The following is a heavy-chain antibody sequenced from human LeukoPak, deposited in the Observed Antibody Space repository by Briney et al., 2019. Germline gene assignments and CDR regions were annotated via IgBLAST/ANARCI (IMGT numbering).Heavy chain of an antibody. Sequence: GGALRLSCAPSGFTFSSYSMNWVRQAPGKGLEWVSSISSRSSYIYYADSVKGRFTISRDNAKNSLYLQMNSLRAEDTAVYYCARLSPVLLWFGDHWGQGTLVTVSS. D-gene: IGHD3-10*01. V-gene: IGHV3-21*01. CDR1: GFTFSSYS. CDR3: ARLSPVLLWFGDH. J-gene: IGHJ4*02. CDR2: ISSRSSYI.